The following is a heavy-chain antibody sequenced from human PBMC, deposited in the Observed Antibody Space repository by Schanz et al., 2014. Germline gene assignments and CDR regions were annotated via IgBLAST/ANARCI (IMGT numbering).Heavy chain of an antibody. Sequence: QVQLVESGGGVVQPGRSLRLSCAASGFTFSNFAIHWVRQAPGKGLEWVAVISYDGSHKDYADSVKGRFTISRDNSKNPLYLQMNSLRAADSAVYYCARHRQQLVGRIGYYYGTDVWGQGTTVTVSS. V-gene: IGHV3-30*04. CDR3: ARHRQQLVGRIGYYYGTDV. CDR2: ISYDGSHK. D-gene: IGHD6-13*01. CDR1: GFTFSNFA. J-gene: IGHJ6*02.